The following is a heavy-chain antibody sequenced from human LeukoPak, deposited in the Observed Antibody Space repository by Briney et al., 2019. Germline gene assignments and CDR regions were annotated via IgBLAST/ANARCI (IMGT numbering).Heavy chain of an antibody. CDR3: AREGPYCSGGSCYRHFQH. J-gene: IGHJ1*01. CDR1: GYTLTSYG. CDR2: ISAYNGNT. Sequence: ASVKVSCKASGYTLTSYGISWVRQAPGQGLEWMGWISAYNGNTNYAQKLQGRVTMTTDTSTSTAYMELRSLRSDDTAVYYCAREGPYCSGGSCYRHFQHWGQGTLVTVSS. D-gene: IGHD2-15*01. V-gene: IGHV1-18*01.